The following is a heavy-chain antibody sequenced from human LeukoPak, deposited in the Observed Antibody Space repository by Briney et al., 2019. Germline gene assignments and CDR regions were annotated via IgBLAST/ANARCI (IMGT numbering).Heavy chain of an antibody. Sequence: GGSLRLSCTASGFTFSSDSINWVRQAPGKGLEWISFISSSSRYIYYADSVKGRFTVSRDNAKNSSYLQMNSLRAEDTAVYYCAKRFRNIVVVGGFDYWGQGTLVTVSS. D-gene: IGHD2-2*01. CDR3: AKRFRNIVVVGGFDY. J-gene: IGHJ4*02. V-gene: IGHV3-21*04. CDR1: GFTFSSDS. CDR2: ISSSSRYI.